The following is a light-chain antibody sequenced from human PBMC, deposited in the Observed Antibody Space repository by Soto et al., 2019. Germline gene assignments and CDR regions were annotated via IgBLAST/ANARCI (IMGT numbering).Light chain of an antibody. J-gene: IGKJ2*01. Sequence: EIALTQSPATLSLSPGERATLSCRASQSVSSYLAWYQQKPGQAPTLIIYDASNRATGIPARFSGSGSGTDFALTISSLGPEDFAVDYCQQRSNWPQLYTFGQGTKVDIK. CDR3: QQRSNWPQLYT. V-gene: IGKV3-11*01. CDR2: DAS. CDR1: QSVSSY.